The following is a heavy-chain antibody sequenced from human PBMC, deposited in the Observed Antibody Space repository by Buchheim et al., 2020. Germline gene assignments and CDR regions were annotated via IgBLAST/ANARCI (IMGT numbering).Heavy chain of an antibody. CDR2: ISSSSSYI. J-gene: IGHJ5*02. CDR1: GFTFSSYS. CDR3: ATRRYDYGDYPGWFDP. V-gene: IGHV3-21*01. Sequence: EVQLVESGGGLVKPGGSLRLSCAASGFTFSSYSMNWVRQAPGKGLEWVSSISSSSSYIYYADSVKGRFTISRDNAKNSLYLQMNSLRAEDTAVYYCATRRYDYGDYPGWFDPWGQGTL. D-gene: IGHD4-17*01.